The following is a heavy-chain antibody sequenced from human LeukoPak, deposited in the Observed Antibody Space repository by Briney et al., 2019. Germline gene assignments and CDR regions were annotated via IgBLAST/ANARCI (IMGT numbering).Heavy chain of an antibody. CDR1: GFTFSSYS. Sequence: NSGGSLRLSCAASGFTFSSYSMNWVRQAPGKGLEWVSSISSSSSYIYYADSVKGRFTISRDNAKNSLYLQMSSLRAEDTAVYYCARDPEQQPDYWGQGTLVTVSS. J-gene: IGHJ4*02. CDR3: ARDPEQQPDY. CDR2: ISSSSSYI. V-gene: IGHV3-21*01. D-gene: IGHD6-13*01.